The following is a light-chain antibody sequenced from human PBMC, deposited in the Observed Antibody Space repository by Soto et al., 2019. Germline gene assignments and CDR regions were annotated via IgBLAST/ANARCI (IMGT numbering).Light chain of an antibody. J-gene: IGKJ4*01. CDR1: QSVSSN. CDR2: GAS. CDR3: HQYNNWPPLT. V-gene: IGKV3-15*01. Sequence: EIVMTQSPATLSVSPGERATLSCRASQSVSSNLAWYQQKPGQAPRLLISGASTRATGIPARFSGSGSGTEFTLTINNLQSEDFAVYYCHQYNNWPPLTFGGGTKVDI.